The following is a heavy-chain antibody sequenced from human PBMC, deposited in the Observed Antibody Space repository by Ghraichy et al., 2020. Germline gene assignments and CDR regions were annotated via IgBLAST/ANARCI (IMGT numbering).Heavy chain of an antibody. D-gene: IGHD3-10*01. CDR2: IYYSGST. V-gene: IGHV4-59*01. CDR1: GGSISSYY. Sequence: SETLSLTCTVSGGSISSYYWSWIRQPPGKGLEWIGYIYYSGSTNYNPSLKSRVTISVDTSKNQFSLKLSSVTAADTAVYYCARDHYGSGFSSYYYYGMDVWGQGTTVTVSS. J-gene: IGHJ6*02. CDR3: ARDHYGSGFSSYYYYGMDV.